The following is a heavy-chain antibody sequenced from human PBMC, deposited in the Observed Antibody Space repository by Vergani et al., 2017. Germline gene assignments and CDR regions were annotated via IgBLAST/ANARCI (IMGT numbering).Heavy chain of an antibody. CDR3: AKDPATSMGF. J-gene: IGHJ4*01. V-gene: IGHV3-23*01. CDR1: GFSFPGYA. D-gene: IGHD5-18*01. CDR2: VSGSSATP. Sequence: EVQLLESGGGLVQPGGSLRLSCEASGFSFPGYAMSWVRQAPGKGLEWVSSVSGSSATPYYADSVKGRFAISRDNSKNTVYLQMNSLRVEDTAIYYCAKDPATSMGFGGQGILVTVSS.